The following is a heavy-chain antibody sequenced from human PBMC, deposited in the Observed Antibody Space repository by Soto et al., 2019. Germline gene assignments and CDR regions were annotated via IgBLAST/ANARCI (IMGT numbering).Heavy chain of an antibody. CDR3: ARGGCARSSCSCDW. Sequence: ELQVLESGGGLVQSGGSLRLSCAASGFTFNQYAMNWVRQAPGQGLDWVSAISGAGGVTEYADSVQGRFTISRDNSKKTVYLDMNSLRVEDTAIYYCARGGCARSSCSCDWWGQGTLVTVS. D-gene: IGHD6-13*01. CDR2: ISGAGGVT. V-gene: IGHV3-23*01. J-gene: IGHJ4*02. CDR1: GFTFNQYA.